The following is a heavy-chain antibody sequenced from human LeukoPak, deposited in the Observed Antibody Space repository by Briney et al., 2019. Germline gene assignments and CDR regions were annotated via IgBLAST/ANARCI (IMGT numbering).Heavy chain of an antibody. CDR3: ARQLGAFDI. D-gene: IGHD3-16*01. J-gene: IGHJ3*02. V-gene: IGHV4-39*01. CDR2: IYYSGTT. CDR1: GGSIITSTYY. Sequence: SETLSLTCTVSGGSIITSTYYWGWIRQPPGKGLEWIGNIYYSGTTFYNPSLKSRVTISVVTSKNQFSLKLTSVTAAGTAVYYCARQLGAFDIWGQGTMVTVSS.